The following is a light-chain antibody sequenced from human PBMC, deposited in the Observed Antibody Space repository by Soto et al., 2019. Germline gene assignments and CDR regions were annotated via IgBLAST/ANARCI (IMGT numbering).Light chain of an antibody. CDR2: GES. CDR3: QQYHNWPPLT. CDR1: QRCSIK. J-gene: IGKJ5*01. Sequence: EIVMTQSPANLSVYPGERATLSCRARQRCSIKLAWYQRKPCQAPRILIYGESTRATSSPARFSGSGSGTEFTPPISSMQSADSAVYYCQQYHNWPPLTFGQGTRLEIK. V-gene: IGKV3-15*01.